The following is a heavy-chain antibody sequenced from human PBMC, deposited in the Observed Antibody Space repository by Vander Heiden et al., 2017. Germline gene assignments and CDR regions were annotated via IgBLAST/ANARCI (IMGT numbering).Heavy chain of an antibody. V-gene: IGHV3-48*02. CDR2: ISSSSSTI. J-gene: IGHJ4*02. CDR1: GFTFSIYS. CDR3: ARDPRLYYYGSGFYYFDY. D-gene: IGHD3-10*01. Sequence: EVQLVESGGGLVQPGGSLRLSCAASGFTFSIYSMNWVRQAPGKGLEWVSYISSSSSTIYYADSVKGRFTISRDNAKNSLYLQMNSLRDEDTAVYYCARDPRLYYYGSGFYYFDYWGQGTLVTVSS.